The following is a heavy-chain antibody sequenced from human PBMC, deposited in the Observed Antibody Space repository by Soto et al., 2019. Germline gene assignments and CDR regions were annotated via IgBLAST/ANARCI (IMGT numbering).Heavy chain of an antibody. D-gene: IGHD3-22*01. CDR2: IYWDDDK. J-gene: IGHJ5*02. V-gene: IGHV2-5*02. CDR3: AHSLIGYYYDSSGSNWFDP. Sequence: QITLKESGPTLVKPTQTLTLTCTFSGFSLSTSGVGVGWIRQPPGKALEWLALIYWDDDKRYSPSLKSRLTLTKDTSKNQVVLTTTNMDPVDTATYYCAHSLIGYYYDSSGSNWFDPWGQGTLVTVSS. CDR1: GFSLSTSGVG.